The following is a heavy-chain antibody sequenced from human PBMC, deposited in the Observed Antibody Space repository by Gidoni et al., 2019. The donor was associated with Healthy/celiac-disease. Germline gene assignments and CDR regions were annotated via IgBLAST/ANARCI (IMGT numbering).Heavy chain of an antibody. Sequence: EVQLVESGGGLVQPGGSLRLSCAASGFTFSSYAMSWVRQAPGKGLEWVSAISGSGGSTYYADSVKGRFTISRDNSKNTLYLQMNSLRAEDTAVYYCAKTYHNLLYCSGGSCYPRGYFDYWGQGTLVTVSS. J-gene: IGHJ4*02. V-gene: IGHV3-23*04. CDR2: ISGSGGST. CDR3: AKTYHNLLYCSGGSCYPRGYFDY. D-gene: IGHD2-15*01. CDR1: GFTFSSYA.